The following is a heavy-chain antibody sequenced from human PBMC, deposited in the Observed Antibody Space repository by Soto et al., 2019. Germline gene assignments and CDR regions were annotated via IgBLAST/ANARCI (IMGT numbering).Heavy chain of an antibody. CDR2: FDPEDGET. CDR1: GCTLTELS. J-gene: IGHJ3*02. D-gene: IGHD2-2*01. CDR3: ATHYAPPGAFDI. Sequence: GASVKVSCKVSGCTLTELSMHWVRQAPGKGLEWMGGFDPEDGETIYAQKFQGRVTMTEDTSTDTAYMELSSLRSEDTAVYYCATHYAPPGAFDIWGQGTMVTVSS. V-gene: IGHV1-24*01.